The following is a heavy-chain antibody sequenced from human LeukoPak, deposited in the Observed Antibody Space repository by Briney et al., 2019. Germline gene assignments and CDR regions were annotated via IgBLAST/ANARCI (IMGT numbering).Heavy chain of an antibody. CDR2: ISGGGDGT. J-gene: IGHJ4*02. CDR1: GFTFRTYA. D-gene: IGHD1-20*01. CDR3: AKEVAVTGEPYFDY. V-gene: IGHV3-23*01. Sequence: GGSLRFSCAASGFTFRTYAMSWVRQAPGKGLEWVSGISGGGDGTNYADSVKGRFTISRDNSKNMLYLQMNSLRAEDTAVYHCAKEVAVTGEPYFDYWGQGTLVTVSS.